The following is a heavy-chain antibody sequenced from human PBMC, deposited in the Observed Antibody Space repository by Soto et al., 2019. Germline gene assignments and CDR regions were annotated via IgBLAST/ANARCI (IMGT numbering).Heavy chain of an antibody. CDR2: IYYSGST. Sequence: QVQLQESGPGLVKPSETLSLTCTVSGGSISSYYWSWIRQPPGKGLEWIGYIYYSGSTNYNPSLKSRVTISVDTSKNQFSLKLSSVTAADTAVYYCARDGITMTWGQGTMVTVSS. V-gene: IGHV4-59*01. CDR3: ARDGITMT. J-gene: IGHJ3*01. CDR1: GGSISSYY. D-gene: IGHD3-22*01.